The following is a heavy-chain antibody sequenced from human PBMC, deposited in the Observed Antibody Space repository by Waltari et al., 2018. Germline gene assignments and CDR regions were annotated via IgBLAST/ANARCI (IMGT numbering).Heavy chain of an antibody. CDR1: GYTFTGYQ. V-gene: IGHV1-2*02. D-gene: IGHD1-26*01. CDR2: INPNSGGT. J-gene: IGHJ4*02. CDR3: ARDLVVGSGDY. Sequence: QVHLVQSGAEVKKPGASVKVACKASGYTFTGYQIHWVLQAPGQGLEWMGWINPNSGGTNYAQNFQGRVTITRDTSIRTAYMELSRLRSDDTAMYYCARDLVVGSGDYWGQGTLVTVSS.